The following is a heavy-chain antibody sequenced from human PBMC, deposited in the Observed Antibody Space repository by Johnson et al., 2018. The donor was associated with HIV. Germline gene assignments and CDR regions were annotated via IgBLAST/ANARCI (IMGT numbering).Heavy chain of an antibody. CDR2: ISSDGSNK. CDR3: AKVPPDAFDI. J-gene: IGHJ3*02. CDR1: GFTFSSYV. Sequence: QVQLVESGGGVVQPGGSLRLSCAASGFTFSSYVIHWVRQPPGKGLEWVAVISSDGSNKYYVDSVKGRFTISRDNSKNTLYLQMNSLRAEDTAVYYCAKVPPDAFDIWGQGTMVTVSS. V-gene: IGHV3-33*05.